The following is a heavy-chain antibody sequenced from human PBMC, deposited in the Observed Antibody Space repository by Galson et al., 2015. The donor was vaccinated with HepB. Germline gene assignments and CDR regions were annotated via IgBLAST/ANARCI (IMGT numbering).Heavy chain of an antibody. CDR3: ARGRSSWYVPADAFDI. J-gene: IGHJ3*02. CDR1: GDSVSSNSAA. CDR2: TYYRSKWYN. V-gene: IGHV6-1*01. Sequence: CAISGDSVSSNSAAWNWIRQSPSRGLEWLGRTYYRSKWYNDYAVSVKSRITINPDTSKNQFSLQLNSVTPEDTAVYYCARGRSSWYVPADAFDIWGQGTMVTVSS. D-gene: IGHD6-13*01.